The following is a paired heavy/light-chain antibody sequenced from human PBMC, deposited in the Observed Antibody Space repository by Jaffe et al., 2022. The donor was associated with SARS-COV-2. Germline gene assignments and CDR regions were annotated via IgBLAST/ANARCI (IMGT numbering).Heavy chain of an antibody. CDR2: ITYSGDI. J-gene: IGHJ6*02. Sequence: QVQLQQGGATLLKPSETLSLSCAVSLSGGSFREYYWTWVRQSPGKGLQWIADITYSGDINLNPSLKSRLAISLDKSSKIFSLKLKSVTAADTGVYFCARGGVIWFADTSGRPKGMDVWGQGTTVIVSS. CDR3: ARGGVIWFADTSGRPKGMDV. CDR1: LSGGSFREYY. V-gene: IGHV4-34*01. D-gene: IGHD3-10*01.
Light chain of an antibody. J-gene: IGKJ2*01. V-gene: IGKV1-33*01. CDR3: QQCDTLPYT. CDR2: DAY. Sequence: DIQMTQSPPSLSPSVGDRVTITCRASQDIQRSLSWYQHKPGRAPQLLIYDAYKLEDGVPSRFSGSGSGTDFSLAITNVQPGDVATYYCQQCDTLPYTFGQGTRLEI. CDR1: QDIQRS.